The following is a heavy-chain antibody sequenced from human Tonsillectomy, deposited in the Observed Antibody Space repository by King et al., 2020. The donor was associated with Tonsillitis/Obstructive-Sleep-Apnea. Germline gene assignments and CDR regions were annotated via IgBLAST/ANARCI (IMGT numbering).Heavy chain of an antibody. V-gene: IGHV3-23*04. J-gene: IGHJ4*02. CDR3: LACYGSGGHYYGPWY. Sequence: VQLVESGGGLVQPGGSLRLSCTASGLIFSSYAMSWVRQAPGKGLEWVSGISGSGGSTYYADSVKGRFTISRDNSKNTLYLQMNSLRAEDTAVYYCLACYGSGGHYYGPWYWGQGTLVTVSS. CDR2: ISGSGGST. CDR1: GLIFSSYA. D-gene: IGHD3-10*01.